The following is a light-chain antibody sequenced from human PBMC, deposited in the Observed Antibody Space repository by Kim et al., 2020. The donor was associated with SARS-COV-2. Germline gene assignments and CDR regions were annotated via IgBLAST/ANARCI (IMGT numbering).Light chain of an antibody. V-gene: IGKV3-11*01. CDR2: DAS. J-gene: IGKJ2*01. CDR1: QSISSY. CDR3: QYRGT. Sequence: FVLTQSPATLSLSPGERATLSCRASQSISSYLAWYQQNPGQAPRLLIYDASNRAAGIPARFSGGGSGTDFTLTISSLEPEDFALYYCQYRGTFGQGTKLEI.